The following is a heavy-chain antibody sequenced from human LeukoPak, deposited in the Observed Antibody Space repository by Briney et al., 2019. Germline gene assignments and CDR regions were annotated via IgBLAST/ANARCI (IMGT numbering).Heavy chain of an antibody. J-gene: IGHJ4*02. CDR2: IKSNNDGGTT. CDR1: GFIFNKAW. D-gene: IGHD2-21*01. CDR3: TPVMVEDRGF. V-gene: IGHV3-15*01. Sequence: GGSLRLSCAASGFIFNKAWMNWVRQAPGQGPEWVGRIKSNNDGGTTDYASPVEGRFIISRDDSKNTIYLQMNRLIIDDTAIYYCTPVMVEDRGFWGQGTLVTVSS.